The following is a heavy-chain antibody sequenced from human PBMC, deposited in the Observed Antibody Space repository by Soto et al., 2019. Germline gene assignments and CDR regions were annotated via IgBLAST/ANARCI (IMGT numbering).Heavy chain of an antibody. V-gene: IGHV3-7*01. CDR3: ARDPYYYDSQYYYGIDV. CDR1: GFSFNRHW. CDR2: IKRDGSEK. Sequence: EVQLVESGGGLVQPGGSLRLSCAASGFSFNRHWMSWVRQAPGKGLQWVASIKRDGSEKYYVDSVKGRFTISRDNVKNSLSLQMNSLRAEDTAVYYCARDPYYYDSQYYYGIDVWGQGTTVTVSS. D-gene: IGHD3-22*01. J-gene: IGHJ6*02.